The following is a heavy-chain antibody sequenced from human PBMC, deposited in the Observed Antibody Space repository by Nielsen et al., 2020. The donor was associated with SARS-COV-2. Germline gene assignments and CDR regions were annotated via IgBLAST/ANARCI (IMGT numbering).Heavy chain of an antibody. CDR2: INAGNGNT. V-gene: IGHV1-3*01. J-gene: IGHJ4*02. D-gene: IGHD1-26*01. CDR1: GYTFTSYA. CDR3: ATSGSYYDYFDY. Sequence: ASVKVSCKASGYTFTSYAMHWVRQAPGQRLEWMGWINAGNGNTKYSQKFQGRVTITRDTSASTAYMELSSLRSDDTAVYYCATSGSYYDYFDYWGQGTLVTVSS.